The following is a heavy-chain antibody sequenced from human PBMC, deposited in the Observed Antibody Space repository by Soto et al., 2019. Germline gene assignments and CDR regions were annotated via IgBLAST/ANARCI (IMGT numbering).Heavy chain of an antibody. CDR2: IYWSGDE. CDR1: GFSFSTSGVG. J-gene: IGHJ3*01. CDR3: ARGLATLPVFAFDV. D-gene: IGHD6-6*01. Sequence: QMTLMESGPTLVRPTQTLTLTCSFYGFSFSTSGVGVGWVRQPPGKALEWLAPIYWSGDEHYRPSLKSRLTITKDTSKNQVVLIMANMDPVDTATYYCARGLATLPVFAFDVWGPGTTVTVSS. V-gene: IGHV2-5*01.